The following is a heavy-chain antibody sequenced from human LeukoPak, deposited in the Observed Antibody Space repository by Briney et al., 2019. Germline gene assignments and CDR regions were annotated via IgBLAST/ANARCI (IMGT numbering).Heavy chain of an antibody. V-gene: IGHV4-31*03. Sequence: SETLSLTCTVSGGSISSGGYYWSWIRQHPGKGLEWIGYIYYSGSTYYNPSLKSRVTISVDTSKNQFSLKLSSVTAADTAVYYCARESLLAHGPANSSGCPWGQGTLVTVSS. D-gene: IGHD6-19*01. CDR2: IYYSGST. J-gene: IGHJ5*02. CDR1: GGSISSGGYY. CDR3: ARESLLAHGPANSSGCP.